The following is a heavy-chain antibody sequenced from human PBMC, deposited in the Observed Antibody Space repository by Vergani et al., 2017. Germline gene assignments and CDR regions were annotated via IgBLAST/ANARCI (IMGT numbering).Heavy chain of an antibody. V-gene: IGHV4-39*01. CDR2: IYHSEGA. CDR3: ARTESFILRYFHWAL. Sequence: QVQLQESGPGLVKPSETLSLTCTVSGGSITSSSYYWGWIRQPPGKGLEWIGNIYHSEGAYYNPSLKGRVTISVDTSKNQFSLEVTSVTAADTAIYFCARTESFILRYFHWALWGQGTLVTVSS. CDR1: GGSITSSSYY. D-gene: IGHD3-9*01. J-gene: IGHJ4*02.